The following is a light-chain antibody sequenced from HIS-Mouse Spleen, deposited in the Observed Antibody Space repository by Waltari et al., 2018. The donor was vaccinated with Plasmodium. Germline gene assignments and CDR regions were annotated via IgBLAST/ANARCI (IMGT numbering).Light chain of an antibody. J-gene: IGLJ1*01. V-gene: IGLV3-1*01. CDR3: QAWDSSTDYV. CDR1: KLGDKY. CDR2: QDS. Sequence: SYELTQPPSVSVSPGQTASITCSGDKLGDKYACWYQQKPGQSPGLVIYQDSKRPSGIPERFSGSNSGKTATLTISGTQAMDEADYYCQAWDSSTDYVFGTGTKVTVL.